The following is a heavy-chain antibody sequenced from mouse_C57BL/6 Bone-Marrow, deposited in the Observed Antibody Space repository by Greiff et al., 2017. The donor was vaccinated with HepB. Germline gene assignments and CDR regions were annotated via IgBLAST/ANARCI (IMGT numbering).Heavy chain of an antibody. V-gene: IGHV14-1*01. D-gene: IGHD1-1*01. J-gene: IGHJ2*01. CDR1: GFNIKDYY. Sequence: EVQLQQSGAELVRPGASVKLSCTASGFNIKDYYMHWVKQRPEQGLEWIGRIDPEDGDTEYAPKFQGKATMTADTSSNTAYLQLSSLTSEDTAVYYCTTGAYYYGSSYLDYFDYWGQGTTLTVSS. CDR3: TTGAYYYGSSYLDYFDY. CDR2: IDPEDGDT.